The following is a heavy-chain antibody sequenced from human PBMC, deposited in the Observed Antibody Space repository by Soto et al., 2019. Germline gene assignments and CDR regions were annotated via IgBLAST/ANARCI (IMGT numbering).Heavy chain of an antibody. CDR2: ISRDGGAT. D-gene: IGHD3-9*01. CDR1: GFTFSAYA. J-gene: IGHJ6*02. V-gene: IGHV3-23*04. CDR3: AKVSILTESYHYYAMDV. Sequence: VQLVESGGGLIQPGGALRLSCAASGFTFSAYAMSWVRQAPGKGLELVSGISRDGGATDYADSVKGRLTISRDNAKNTLFLQMNSLRAEDTAIYYCAKVSILTESYHYYAMDVWGQGTTVTVSS.